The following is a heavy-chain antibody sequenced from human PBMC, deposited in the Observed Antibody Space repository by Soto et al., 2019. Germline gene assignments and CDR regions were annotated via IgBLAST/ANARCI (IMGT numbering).Heavy chain of an antibody. CDR3: ASPGYSGYDLDY. D-gene: IGHD5-12*01. CDR1: GGSISSSRYY. J-gene: IGHJ4*02. V-gene: IGHV4-39*01. CDR2: IYYSGST. Sequence: SETLSLTCTVSGGSISSSRYYWGWIRQPPGKGLEWIGSIYYSGSTYYNPSLKSRVTISVDTSKNQFSLKLSSVTAADTAVYYCASPGYSGYDLDYWGQGTLVTVSS.